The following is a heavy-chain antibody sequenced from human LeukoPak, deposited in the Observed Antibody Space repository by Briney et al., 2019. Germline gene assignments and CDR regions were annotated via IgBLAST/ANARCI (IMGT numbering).Heavy chain of an antibody. V-gene: IGHV4-34*01. J-gene: IGHJ4*02. CDR1: GGSFSGYY. D-gene: IGHD6-19*01. CDR3: ARLAVAGRRHGD. Sequence: SKTLSLTCAVYGGSFSGYYWSWIRQPPGKGLEWIGEINHSGSTNYNPSLKSRVTISVDTSKNQFSLKLSSVTAADTAVYYCARLAVAGRRHGDWGQGTLVTVSS. CDR2: INHSGST.